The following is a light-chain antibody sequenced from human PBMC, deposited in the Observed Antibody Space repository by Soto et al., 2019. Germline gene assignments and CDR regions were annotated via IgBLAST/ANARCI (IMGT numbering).Light chain of an antibody. V-gene: IGKV3-15*01. Sequence: EIVMTQSQATLSVSPGERATLSCRASQSVSSSYLAWYQQKPGQAPRLLIYGASTRATGFPARFSGSGSGTEFTLTISSLQSEDFAVYYCQQYKDWPHTFGQGTKVDIK. CDR2: GAS. CDR1: QSVSSSY. CDR3: QQYKDWPHT. J-gene: IGKJ1*01.